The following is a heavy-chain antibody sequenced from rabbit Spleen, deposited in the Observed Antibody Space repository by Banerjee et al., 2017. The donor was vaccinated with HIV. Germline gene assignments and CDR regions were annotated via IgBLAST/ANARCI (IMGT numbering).Heavy chain of an antibody. D-gene: IGHD1-1*01. V-gene: IGHV1S40*01. J-gene: IGHJ6*01. CDR2: IDTGSRDFT. Sequence: QSLEESGGDLVKPGASLTLTCTASGVSFSSSSYMCWVRQAPGKGLEWIACIDTGSRDFTYFANWAKGRFTISKTSSTTVTLQMTSLTAADTATYFCARDTSSSFSSYGMDLWGQGTLVTVS. CDR1: GVSFSSSSY. CDR3: ARDTSSSFSSYGMDL.